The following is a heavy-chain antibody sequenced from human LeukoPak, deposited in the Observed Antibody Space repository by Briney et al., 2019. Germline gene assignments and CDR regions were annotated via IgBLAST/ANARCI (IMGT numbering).Heavy chain of an antibody. V-gene: IGHV4-39*01. J-gene: IGHJ4*02. CDR2: IYYSGST. CDR3: ARLVKFRGVISEGFGY. CDR1: VGSISRSSYY. Sequence: SETLSLTCTVSVGSISRSSYYWGWIRQPPGKGLEWIGSIYYSGSTYYNPSLKSRVTISVDTSKNQFSLKLSSVTAADTAVYYCARLVKFRGVISEGFGYWGQGTLVTVSS. D-gene: IGHD3-16*01.